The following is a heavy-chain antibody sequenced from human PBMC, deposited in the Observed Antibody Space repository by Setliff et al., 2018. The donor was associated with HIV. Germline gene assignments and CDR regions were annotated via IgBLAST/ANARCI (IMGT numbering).Heavy chain of an antibody. V-gene: IGHV1-69-2*01. CDR1: GYIFPDYY. J-gene: IGHJ4*02. CDR3: AWGTQRPIDS. CDR2: IDPDRGDT. Sequence: ASVKVSCKVSGYIFPDYYIQWVRQAPGKGLEWMGLIDPDRGDTVYAEKFQGRVTITADRSIDTAYMTLSSLASEDTAMYFCAWGTQRPIDSWGQGTLVTVSS. D-gene: IGHD3-16*01.